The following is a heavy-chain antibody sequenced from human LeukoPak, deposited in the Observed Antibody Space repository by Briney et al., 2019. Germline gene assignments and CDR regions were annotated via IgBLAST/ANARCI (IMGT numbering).Heavy chain of an antibody. CDR2: ISSSGSTI. CDR1: GFTFSSYE. CDR3: AKDMPGYCSSTSCSDP. J-gene: IGHJ5*02. Sequence: PGGSLRLSCAASGFTFSSYEMNWVRQAPGKGLEWVSYISSSGSTIYYADSVKGRFTISRDNSKNSLYLQMNSLRTEDTALYYCAKDMPGYCSSTSCSDPWGQGTLVTVSS. D-gene: IGHD2-2*01. V-gene: IGHV3-48*03.